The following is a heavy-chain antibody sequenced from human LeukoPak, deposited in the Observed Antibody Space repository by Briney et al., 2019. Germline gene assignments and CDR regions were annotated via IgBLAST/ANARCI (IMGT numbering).Heavy chain of an antibody. J-gene: IGHJ5*02. CDR3: ATGGWGVPNWVDP. CDR2: INHSGST. V-gene: IGHV4-34*01. D-gene: IGHD2-2*01. CDR1: GGSFSGYY. Sequence: SETLSLTCAVYGGSFSGYYWSWIRQSPGKGLEWIGEINHSGSTNYNPSLKSRVTISIDTSKSQFSLNLRSVTAADTAIYYCATGGWGVPNWVDPWGQGTLVTVSS.